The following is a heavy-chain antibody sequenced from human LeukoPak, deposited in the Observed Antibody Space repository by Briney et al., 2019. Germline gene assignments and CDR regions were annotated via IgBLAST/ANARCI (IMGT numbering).Heavy chain of an antibody. CDR3: ASPYSSGWYDY. Sequence: PSETLSLTCAVSGGSISSSNWWSWVRQPPGKGLEWIGEIYHSGSTNYNPSLKSRVTISVDTSKNQFSLKLSSVTAADTAVYYCASPYSSGWYDYWGQGTLVTVSS. J-gene: IGHJ4*02. CDR1: GGSISSSNW. D-gene: IGHD6-19*01. CDR2: IYHSGST. V-gene: IGHV4-4*02.